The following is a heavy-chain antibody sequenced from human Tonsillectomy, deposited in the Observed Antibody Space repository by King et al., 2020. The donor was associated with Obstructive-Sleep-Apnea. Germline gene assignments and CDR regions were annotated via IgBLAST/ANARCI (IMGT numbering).Heavy chain of an antibody. CDR3: ARGLNYFDY. CDR1: GFTFSNYW. CDR2: IKQDGYEK. J-gene: IGHJ4*02. V-gene: IGHV3-7*04. Sequence: VQLVESGGGLVQPGGSLRLSCAASGFTFSNYWMSWVRQAPGKGLEWVANIKQDGYEKHYVDSVKGRFTISRDNAKNLLSLQRNSLRAEDTAVYYCARGLNYFDYWGQGTLVTVSS.